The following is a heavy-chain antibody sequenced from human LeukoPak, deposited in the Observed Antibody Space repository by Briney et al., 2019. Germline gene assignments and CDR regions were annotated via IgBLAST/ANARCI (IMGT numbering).Heavy chain of an antibody. Sequence: ASVKVSCKASGHTFTGYYMHWVRQAPGQGLEWMGRINPNSGGTNYAQKFQGRVTMTRDTSISTAYMELSRLRSDDTAVYYCAREGSTVNGYDYWGQGTLVTVSS. D-gene: IGHD4-17*01. CDR3: AREGSTVNGYDY. J-gene: IGHJ4*02. V-gene: IGHV1-2*06. CDR2: INPNSGGT. CDR1: GHTFTGYY.